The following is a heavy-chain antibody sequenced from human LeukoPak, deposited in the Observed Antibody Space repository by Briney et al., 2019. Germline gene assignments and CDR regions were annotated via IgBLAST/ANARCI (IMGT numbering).Heavy chain of an antibody. CDR3: AKGGCSSTTCYLANP. CDR1: GLTFSSYG. Sequence: GGSLTLSCAASGLTFSSYGMHGVRQAPGKGLEWVAVISYDGTIRNYANSVKGRLTISRDNSKNTLYLQMNSLTAEDTALYYCAKGGCSSTTCYLANPWGQGTMAADSS. J-gene: IGHJ5*02. D-gene: IGHD2-2*01. V-gene: IGHV3-30*18. CDR2: ISYDGTIR.